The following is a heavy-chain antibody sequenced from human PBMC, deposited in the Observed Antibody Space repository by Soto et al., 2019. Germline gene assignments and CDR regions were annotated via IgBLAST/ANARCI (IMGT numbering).Heavy chain of an antibody. J-gene: IGHJ4*01. CDR3: EREERGYMVGY. CDR2: ITYDGSTK. D-gene: IGHD6-13*01. V-gene: IGHV3-30-3*01. Sequence: QVQLVESGGGVVQPGRSLRLSCAASGFTFSYYAMHWVRQAPGKGLEWVALITYDGSTKYYADSVKGRFTISRDKSSNTLDLQMTSLRPEDTAMSYCEREERGYMVGYWGQGTQVTVSS. CDR1: GFTFSYYA.